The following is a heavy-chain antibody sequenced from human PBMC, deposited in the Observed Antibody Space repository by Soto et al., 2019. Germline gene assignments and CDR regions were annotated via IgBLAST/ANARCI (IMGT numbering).Heavy chain of an antibody. V-gene: IGHV1-3*05. CDR3: ARERWGSGSRWFDP. Sequence: QVQIVQSGAEEKKPGASAKVSCKASGYTFTSYSMHWVRQAPGQRLEWMGWINVGNGNTKYSQKFQGRVTITTDTPASTAYMELSSLTSEDTAVYYCARERWGSGSRWFDPWGQGTLVTVSS. CDR1: GYTFTSYS. D-gene: IGHD6-19*01. J-gene: IGHJ5*02. CDR2: INVGNGNT.